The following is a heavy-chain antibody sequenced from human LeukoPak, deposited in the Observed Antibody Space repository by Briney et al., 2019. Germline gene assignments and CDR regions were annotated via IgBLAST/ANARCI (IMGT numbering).Heavy chain of an antibody. Sequence: PGGSLRLSCAASGFTFSSYGMHGVRQALGKGLEWVAVISYDGSNKYYADSVKGRFTISRDNSKNTLYLQMNSLRAEDTAVYYCVKDMVAGIFDYWGQGTLVTVSS. D-gene: IGHD6-19*01. V-gene: IGHV3-30*18. CDR1: GFTFSSYG. CDR2: ISYDGSNK. J-gene: IGHJ4*02. CDR3: VKDMVAGIFDY.